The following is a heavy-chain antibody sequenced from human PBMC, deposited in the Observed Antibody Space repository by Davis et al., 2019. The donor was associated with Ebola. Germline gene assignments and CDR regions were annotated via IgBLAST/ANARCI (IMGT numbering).Heavy chain of an antibody. CDR1: GGSISSYY. V-gene: IGHV4-59*01. CDR2: IYYSGST. CDR3: ARVRYDFWSGYYSGNWFDP. J-gene: IGHJ5*02. Sequence: MPSETLSLTCPVSGGSISSYYWSWIRQPPGKGLEWIGYIYYSGSTNYNPSLKSRVTISVDTSKNQFSLKLSSVTAADTAVYYCARVRYDFWSGYYSGNWFDPWGQGTLVTVSS. D-gene: IGHD3-3*01.